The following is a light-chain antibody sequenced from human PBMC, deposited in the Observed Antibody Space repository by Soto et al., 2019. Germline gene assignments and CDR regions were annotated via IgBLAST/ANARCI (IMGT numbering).Light chain of an antibody. CDR3: QQYGSSPPGLT. Sequence: EIGLTQSPGTLSLSPGERVTLSCRASQSVSSSYLAWYQQKPGQAPRLLIYGASSRATGIPDRFSGSGSGTDFTLTISRLEPEDFAVYYCQQYGSSPPGLTFGGGTKV. V-gene: IGKV3-20*01. CDR2: GAS. J-gene: IGKJ4*01. CDR1: QSVSSSY.